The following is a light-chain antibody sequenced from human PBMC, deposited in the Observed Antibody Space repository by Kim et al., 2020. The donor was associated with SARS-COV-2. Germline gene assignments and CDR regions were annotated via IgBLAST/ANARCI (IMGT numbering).Light chain of an antibody. V-gene: IGLV2-14*03. J-gene: IGLJ3*02. CDR1: SGDFDLGY. CDR2: DVF. Sequence: QSTPISCTGASGDFDLGYDSWYQQYQGKVPKLIIYDVFKRPSGVSVRFAGSRSGSTASLTISGLQADDEADYYCTSYTGTGPWVFGGGTKVTVL. CDR3: TSYTGTGPWV.